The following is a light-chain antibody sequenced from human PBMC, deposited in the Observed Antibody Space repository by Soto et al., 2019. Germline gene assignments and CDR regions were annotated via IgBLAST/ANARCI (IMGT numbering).Light chain of an antibody. CDR1: HGVSSN. CDR2: AAS. V-gene: IGKV3-15*01. Sequence: EIVMTQSPATLSVSPGERATLSCRASHGVSSNLAWYQQKPGQAPRLLIYAASTRATGIPARFSGSGSGTEFTLTISSLQSEDFAVYFCQQYNNWPPLTFGGGTKVEIK. CDR3: QQYNNWPPLT. J-gene: IGKJ4*01.